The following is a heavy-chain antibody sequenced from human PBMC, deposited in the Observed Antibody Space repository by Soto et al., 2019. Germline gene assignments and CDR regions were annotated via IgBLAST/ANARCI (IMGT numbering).Heavy chain of an antibody. CDR3: ARDRYYDILTGYPDYYYYYGMDV. Sequence: ASVKVSCKASGYTFTSYYMHWVRQAPGQGLEWMGIINPSGGSTSYAQKFQDRVTMTRDTSTSTVYMELSSLRSEDTAVYYCARDRYYDILTGYPDYYYYYGMDVWGQGTTVTVSS. D-gene: IGHD3-9*01. J-gene: IGHJ6*02. V-gene: IGHV1-46*01. CDR2: INPSGGST. CDR1: GYTFTSYY.